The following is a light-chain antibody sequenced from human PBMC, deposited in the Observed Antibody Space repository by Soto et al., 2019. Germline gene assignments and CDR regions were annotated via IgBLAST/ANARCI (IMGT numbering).Light chain of an antibody. V-gene: IGLV2-14*01. CDR1: SSDVGGYNF. CDR2: DVS. CDR3: SSYTSSTTFVV. J-gene: IGLJ2*01. Sequence: QSALTQPASVSGSPGQSITISGTGSSSDVGGYNFVSWYQQYPGKAPKLMDHDVSSRPSGISDRFSGSKSGNTASLTISGLQAEDEADYYCSSYTSSTTFVVFGCGTKLTVL.